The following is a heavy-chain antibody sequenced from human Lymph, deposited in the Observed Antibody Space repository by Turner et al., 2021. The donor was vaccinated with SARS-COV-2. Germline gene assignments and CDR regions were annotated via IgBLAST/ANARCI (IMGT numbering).Heavy chain of an antibody. D-gene: IGHD6-19*01. J-gene: IGHJ4*02. Sequence: EVQLLESGGGLVQPGGSLRPSCAASGFTFSSYAMSWVRQAPGKGLEWVSCISGSGGTTHYADSVKGRFTISRDNSKNTLYLQMNSLRAEDTAVYYCAKDRFTLSSGWEDYWGQGTLVTVSS. V-gene: IGHV3-23*01. CDR2: ISGSGGTT. CDR3: AKDRFTLSSGWEDY. CDR1: GFTFSSYA.